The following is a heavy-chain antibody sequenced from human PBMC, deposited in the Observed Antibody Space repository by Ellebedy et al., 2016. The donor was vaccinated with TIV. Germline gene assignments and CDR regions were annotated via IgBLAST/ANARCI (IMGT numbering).Heavy chain of an antibody. CDR1: GFSFSSYE. Sequence: PGGSLRLSCAASGFSFSSYEMDWVRQAPGKGLEWVGHVKMDTDGETTDYAAPVNGRFTISRDDSKNMVFLQMNSLKTEDTAVYYCTTDWYRVDEYFLDYWGQGTLVTVSS. J-gene: IGHJ4*02. V-gene: IGHV3-15*01. CDR3: TTDWYRVDEYFLDY. CDR2: VKMDTDGETT. D-gene: IGHD1-26*01.